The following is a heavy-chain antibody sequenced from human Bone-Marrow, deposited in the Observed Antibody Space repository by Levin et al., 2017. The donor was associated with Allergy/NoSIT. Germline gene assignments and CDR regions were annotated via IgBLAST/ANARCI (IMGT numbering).Heavy chain of an antibody. D-gene: IGHD2-21*02. Sequence: ASVKVSCKASGYTFSEYYLHWVRQAPGQGLEWMGRINPNDGDTTYAQKFRGRVAMTRDMSINTAYMELSRLRSDDTAVYYCARVSLVVTAIPPGFYFDYWGQGALVTVSS. J-gene: IGHJ4*02. V-gene: IGHV1-2*02. CDR2: INPNDGDT. CDR1: GYTFSEYY. CDR3: ARVSLVVTAIPPGFYFDY.